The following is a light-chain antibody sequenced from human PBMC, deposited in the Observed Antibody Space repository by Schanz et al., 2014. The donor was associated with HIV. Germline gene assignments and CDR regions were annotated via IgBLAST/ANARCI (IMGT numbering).Light chain of an antibody. CDR2: ERT. J-gene: IGLJ1*01. CDR3: SSYTSSXTRV. CDR1: GSDVGSYNY. V-gene: IGLV2-14*01. Sequence: QSALTQPPSASGSPGQSVTISCTGSGSDVGSYNYVSWYQHHPGKAPKLLISERTKRPSGVSNRFSGSKSGNTASLTISGXXXEDEADYFCSSYTSSXTRVFGTGTXLTVL.